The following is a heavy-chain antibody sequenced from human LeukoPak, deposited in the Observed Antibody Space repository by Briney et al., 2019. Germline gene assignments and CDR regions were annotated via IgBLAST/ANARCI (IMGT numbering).Heavy chain of an antibody. CDR2: INAGNGNT. J-gene: IGHJ4*02. CDR3: TIWFGEYFDY. D-gene: IGHD3-10*01. V-gene: IGHV1-3*01. CDR1: GYTFTTYA. Sequence: ASVKVSCKASGYTFTTYAMHWVRQAPGQRLEWMGWINAGNGNTKYSQKFQDRVTITRDTSASTAYMELSSLRSEDTAVYYCTIWFGEYFDYWGQGTLVTVSS.